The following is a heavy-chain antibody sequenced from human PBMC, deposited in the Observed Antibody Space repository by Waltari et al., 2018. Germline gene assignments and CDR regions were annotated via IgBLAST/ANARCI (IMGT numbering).Heavy chain of an antibody. CDR2: ISSTGHYI. V-gene: IGHV3-21*01. Sequence: EEQLVESGGELVKPGGSLRLSCAGSGFTFSSYSMHWFRQAPGKGLEWVSSISSTGHYIYYADAGRGRFTISRDNANNSLYLQMNNLRADDTAIYYCARGFWFTTVTTFTWFDPWGQGTLVTVSS. J-gene: IGHJ5*02. D-gene: IGHD4-17*01. CDR1: GFTFSSYS. CDR3: ARGFWFTTVTTFTWFDP.